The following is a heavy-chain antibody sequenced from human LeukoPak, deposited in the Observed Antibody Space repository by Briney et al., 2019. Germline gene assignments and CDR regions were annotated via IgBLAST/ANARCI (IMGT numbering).Heavy chain of an antibody. V-gene: IGHV3-23*01. Sequence: GGSLRLSCAASGFTFSSYAMSWVRQAPGKGLEWVSGISGRDDNTYYADSVKGRFTISRDDSKNTLYLQMNSLRAEDTAVYYCARGRGVGATALDYWGQGTLVTVSS. CDR3: ARGRGVGATALDY. CDR2: ISGRDDNT. CDR1: GFTFSSYA. D-gene: IGHD1-26*01. J-gene: IGHJ4*02.